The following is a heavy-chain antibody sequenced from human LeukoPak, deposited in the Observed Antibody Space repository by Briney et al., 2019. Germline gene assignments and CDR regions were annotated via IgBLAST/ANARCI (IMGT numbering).Heavy chain of an antibody. Sequence: SETLSLTCTVSGGSISSSSYYWGWIRQPPGKGLEWIGSIYYSGSTYYNPSLKSRVTISVDTSENQFSLKLSSVTAADTAVYYCARDGPGIDYWGQGTLVTVSS. V-gene: IGHV4-39*07. CDR2: IYYSGST. CDR1: GGSISSSSYY. CDR3: ARDGPGIDY. J-gene: IGHJ4*02.